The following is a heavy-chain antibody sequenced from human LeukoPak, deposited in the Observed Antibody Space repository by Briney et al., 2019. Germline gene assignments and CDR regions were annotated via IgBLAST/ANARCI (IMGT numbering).Heavy chain of an antibody. V-gene: IGHV3-21*01. J-gene: IGHJ4*02. CDR3: AIDRYSSGWYTFDY. Sequence: KSGGSLRLSCAASGFTFSNFGINWVRQAPGKGLEWVSSISSSSSHISYADSVKGRFTISRDNAKNSLDLQMNSLRAEDTAVYYCAIDRYSSGWYTFDYWGQGTLVTVSS. CDR1: GFTFSNFG. D-gene: IGHD6-19*01. CDR2: ISSSSSHI.